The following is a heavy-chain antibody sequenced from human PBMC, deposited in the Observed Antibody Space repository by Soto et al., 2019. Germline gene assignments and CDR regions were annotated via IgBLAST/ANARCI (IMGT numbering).Heavy chain of an antibody. CDR3: AKRASPANIDNWFDP. V-gene: IGHV3-23*01. Sequence: GGSLRLSCVGSGFVFKHFAINWLRQPPGKGLEWVSVIRGTGLNTYYAASVKGRFNISRDNSKNTVYLQMDSLKVEDTAVYYCAKRASPANIDNWFDPWGPGTQVPVS. CDR1: GFVFKHFA. CDR2: IRGTGLNT. J-gene: IGHJ5*02.